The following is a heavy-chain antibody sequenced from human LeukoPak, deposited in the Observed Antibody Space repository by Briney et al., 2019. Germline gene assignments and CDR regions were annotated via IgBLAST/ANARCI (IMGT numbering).Heavy chain of an antibody. J-gene: IGHJ4*02. CDR2: TSGSGGST. Sequence: PGGSLRLSCAASGFTFSSYAMSWVRQAPGKGLEWVSGTSGSGGSTYYAGSVKGRFTISRDNAKNSLYLQMNSLRAKDTAVYYCAREHYYYDSSGYSESHYFDYWGQGSLVTVSS. V-gene: IGHV3-23*01. CDR1: GFTFSSYA. CDR3: AREHYYYDSSGYSESHYFDY. D-gene: IGHD3-22*01.